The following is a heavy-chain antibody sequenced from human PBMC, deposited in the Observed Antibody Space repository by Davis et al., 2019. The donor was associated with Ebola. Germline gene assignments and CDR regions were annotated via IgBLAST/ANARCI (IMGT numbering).Heavy chain of an antibody. CDR2: ILHDGSNQ. CDR3: AKPHYPTIRVVIPNYFDS. J-gene: IGHJ4*02. V-gene: IGHV3-30*18. Sequence: PGGFLRLSCAASGFTFSNYYLHWVRQTPGKGLEWVAAILHDGSNQYYVDSVKGRFTISRDNSKNTLYLQMNSLRPDDTALYYCAKPHYPTIRVVIPNYFDSWGQGTQVTVSS. D-gene: IGHD3-10*01. CDR1: GFTFSNYY.